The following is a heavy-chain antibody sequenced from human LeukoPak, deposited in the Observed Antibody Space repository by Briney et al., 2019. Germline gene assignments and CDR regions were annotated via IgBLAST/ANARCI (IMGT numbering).Heavy chain of an antibody. CDR1: GGSISSSSYY. CDR3: ARWGGEEQQLVNDAFDI. CDR2: IYYSGST. V-gene: IGHV4-39*01. Sequence: SETLSLTCTVSGGSISSSSYYWGWIRQPPGKGLEWIGSIYYSGSTYYNPSLKSRVTISVDTSKNQFSPKLSSVTAADTAVYYCARWGGEEQQLVNDAFDIWGQGTMVTISS. D-gene: IGHD6-13*01. J-gene: IGHJ3*02.